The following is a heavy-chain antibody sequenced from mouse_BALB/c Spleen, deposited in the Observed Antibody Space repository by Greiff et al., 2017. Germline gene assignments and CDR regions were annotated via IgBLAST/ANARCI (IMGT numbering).Heavy chain of an antibody. CDR2: ISNLAYSI. CDR1: GFTFSDYG. CDR3: AREALDY. J-gene: IGHJ2*01. V-gene: IGHV5-15*02. Sequence: EVKVVESGGGLVQPGGSRKLSCAASGFTFSDYGMAWVRQAPGKGPEWVAFISNLAYSIYYADTVTGRFTISRENAKNTLYLEMSSLRSEDTAMYYCAREALDYWGQGTTLTVSS.